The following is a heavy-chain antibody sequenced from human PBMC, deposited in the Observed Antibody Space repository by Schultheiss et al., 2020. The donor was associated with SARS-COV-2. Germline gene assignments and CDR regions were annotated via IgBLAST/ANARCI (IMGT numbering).Heavy chain of an antibody. D-gene: IGHD4-17*01. CDR1: GFTFSDHY. CDR3: ARTTTVTTYDAFDI. J-gene: IGHJ3*02. Sequence: GGSLRLSCAASGFTFSDHYMDWVRQAPGKGLEWVSYISGSGSTIYYADSVKGRFTISRDNAKNSLYLQMNSLRAEDTALYYCARTTTVTTYDAFDIWGQGTMVTVSS. CDR2: ISGSGSTI. V-gene: IGHV3-11*01.